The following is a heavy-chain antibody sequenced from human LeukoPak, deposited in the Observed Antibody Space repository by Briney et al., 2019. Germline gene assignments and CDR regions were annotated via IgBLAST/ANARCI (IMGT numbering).Heavy chain of an antibody. J-gene: IGHJ4*02. CDR3: ARDKATYYDILTGYSPPDY. V-gene: IGHV3-23*01. CDR1: GFIFSSYA. Sequence: PGGSLRLSCAASGFIFSSYAMSWVRQAPGQGLEWVSAISGGSDSTFYADSVKGRFTISRDNSKNTLYLQMNSLRAEDTAVYYCARDKATYYDILTGYSPPDYWGQGTLVTVSS. D-gene: IGHD3-9*01. CDR2: ISGGSDST.